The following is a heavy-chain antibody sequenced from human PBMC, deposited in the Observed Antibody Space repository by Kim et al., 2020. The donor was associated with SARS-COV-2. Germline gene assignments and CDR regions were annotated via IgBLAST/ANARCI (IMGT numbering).Heavy chain of an antibody. D-gene: IGHD2-2*01. CDR1: RFAFNDYA. V-gene: IGHV3-23*01. CDR3: AKECSSASCTNFDP. J-gene: IGHJ5*02. CDR2: IVGSGGTT. Sequence: GGSLRLSCAASRFAFNDYAMSWVRQAPGKGLEWVSTIVGSGGTTYYADSVKGRFTISRDNSKNTLYLQMTSLRAEDTAVYYCAKECSSASCTNFDPWGQGTLVTVSS.